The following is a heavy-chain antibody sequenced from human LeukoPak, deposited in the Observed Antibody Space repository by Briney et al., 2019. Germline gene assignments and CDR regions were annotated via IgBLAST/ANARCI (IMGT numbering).Heavy chain of an antibody. CDR3: AKEGETALVTGYFDL. CDR2: IIPIFGTA. J-gene: IGHJ2*01. D-gene: IGHD5-18*01. V-gene: IGHV1-69*13. Sequence: GASVKVSCKASGGTFGSYVISWVRQAPGQGLEWMGGIIPIFGTAHYAQKFQGRLTITADESTSTVYMEMSSLRSEDTAMYYCAKEGETALVTGYFDLWGRGTLVTVSA. CDR1: GGTFGSYV.